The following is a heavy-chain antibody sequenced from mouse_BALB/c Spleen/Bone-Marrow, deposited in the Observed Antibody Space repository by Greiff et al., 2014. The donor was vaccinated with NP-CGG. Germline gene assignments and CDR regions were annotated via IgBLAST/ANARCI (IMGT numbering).Heavy chain of an antibody. CDR1: GFTFSSYA. D-gene: IGHD2-4*01. CDR2: ISSGDST. J-gene: IGHJ2*01. CDR3: ARDDYDDQYYFDY. Sequence: EVKLMESGGGLVKPGGSLKLSCAASGFTFSSYAMSWVRQTPEKRLEWVASISSGDSTYYPDSVKGRFTISRDNARNILYLQMSSLRSEDTAMYYCARDDYDDQYYFDYWGQGTTLTVSS. V-gene: IGHV5-6-5*01.